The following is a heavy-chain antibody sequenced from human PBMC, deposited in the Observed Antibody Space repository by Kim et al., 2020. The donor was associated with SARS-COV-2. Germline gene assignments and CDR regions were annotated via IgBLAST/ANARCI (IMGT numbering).Heavy chain of an antibody. CDR2: ISANGETI. J-gene: IGHJ4*02. CDR3: VRASGWLPRY. D-gene: IGHD6-19*01. V-gene: IGHV3-43*02. CDR1: GFTFDHSA. Sequence: GGPLRLSCAASGFTFDHSAMHWVRQAPGKGLEWVSLISANGETIYYADSVKCPFTISIDNNKNSLYLQMNSLRTEDTALYYCVRASGWLPRYWSQGTLVTVSS.